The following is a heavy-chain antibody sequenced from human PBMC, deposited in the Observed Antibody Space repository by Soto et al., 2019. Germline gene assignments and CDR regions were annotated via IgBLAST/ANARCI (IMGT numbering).Heavy chain of an antibody. CDR1: GFTFSSYA. Sequence: GGSLRLSCAASGFTFSSYAMSWVRQAPGKGLEWVSAISGSGGSTYYADSVKGRFTISRDNSKNTLYLQMNSLRAEDTAVYYCAKDSTYIWGSYRQDYYFDYWGQGTLVTVSS. D-gene: IGHD3-16*02. J-gene: IGHJ4*02. V-gene: IGHV3-23*01. CDR2: ISGSGGST. CDR3: AKDSTYIWGSYRQDYYFDY.